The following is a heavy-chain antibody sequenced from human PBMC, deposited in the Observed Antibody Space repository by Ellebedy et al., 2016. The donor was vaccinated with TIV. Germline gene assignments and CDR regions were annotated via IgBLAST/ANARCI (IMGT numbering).Heavy chain of an antibody. CDR1: GGSIGSSSYY. D-gene: IGHD3-9*01. V-gene: IGHV4-39*01. CDR2: IYYSGNT. J-gene: IGHJ4*02. Sequence: SETLSLTXTVSGGSIGSSSYYWGWLRQPPGKGLEGIGTIYYSGNTYYNPSLKTRVTISVDTSKNQFSLRLNSVTAADTAVYYCARQRPRNYDLLTGSASHGGYWGQGILVTVSS. CDR3: ARQRPRNYDLLTGSASHGGY.